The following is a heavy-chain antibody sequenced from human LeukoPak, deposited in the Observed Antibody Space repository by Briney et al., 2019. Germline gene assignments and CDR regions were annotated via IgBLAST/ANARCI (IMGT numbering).Heavy chain of an antibody. V-gene: IGHV6-1*01. CDR2: TYYRSKWYN. CDR1: GDSVSSNSAA. Sequence: SQTLSLTCAISGDSVSSNSAAWNWIRQSPSRGLEWLGRTYYRSKWYNDYAVSVKSRITINPDTSKNQFSLQLNSVTPEDTAVYYCARLVPLRYSSSWYQGQFDYWGQGTLVTVSS. J-gene: IGHJ4*02. D-gene: IGHD6-13*01. CDR3: ARLVPLRYSSSWYQGQFDY.